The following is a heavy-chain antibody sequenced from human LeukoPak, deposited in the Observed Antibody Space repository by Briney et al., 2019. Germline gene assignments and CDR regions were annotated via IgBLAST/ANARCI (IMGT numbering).Heavy chain of an antibody. CDR1: GYTFTSYD. J-gene: IGHJ3*02. V-gene: IGHV1-8*01. CDR2: MNPNSGNT. Sequence: ASVKVSCKASGYTFTSYDINWVRQATGQGLEWMGWMNPNSGNTGYAQKFQGRVTMTRNTSISTAYMELSSLRSEDTAVYYCARVPRYCSGGSCDHDAFDIWGQGTMVTVSS. D-gene: IGHD2-15*01. CDR3: ARVPRYCSGGSCDHDAFDI.